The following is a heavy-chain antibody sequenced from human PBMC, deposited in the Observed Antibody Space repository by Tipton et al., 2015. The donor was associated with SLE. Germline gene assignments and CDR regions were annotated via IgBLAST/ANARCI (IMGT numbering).Heavy chain of an antibody. CDR1: GVSIGNNY. V-gene: IGHV4-4*07. J-gene: IGHJ3*01. CDR3: ARIIAGHVDAFDV. Sequence: TLSLTCTVSGVSIGNNYWNWFRHSTGSGLEWFGRFYTDGSTRHQPSLESRLRPSFASRVTMSVDPSKNQFSLTLMSVTAADTAVYFCARIIAGHVDAFDVWGQGTMVTVSS. CDR2: FYTDGST.